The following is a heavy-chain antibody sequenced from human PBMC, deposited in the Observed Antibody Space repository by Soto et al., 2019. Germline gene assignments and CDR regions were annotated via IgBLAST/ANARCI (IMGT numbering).Heavy chain of an antibody. V-gene: IGHV5-51*01. CDR2: IYPGDSDT. CDR1: GYSFTSYW. J-gene: IGHJ3*02. D-gene: IGHD6-6*01. CDR3: ARRHLVEDAFDI. Sequence: PGGSLEISCKGSGYSFTSYWIGWVRQMPGKGLEWMGSIYPGDSDTRYSPSFQGQVTISADKSISTAYLQWSDLKASDTAMYYCARRHLVEDAFDIWGEGTMVTVSS.